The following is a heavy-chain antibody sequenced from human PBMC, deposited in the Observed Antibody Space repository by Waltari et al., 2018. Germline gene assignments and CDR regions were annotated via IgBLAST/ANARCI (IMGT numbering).Heavy chain of an antibody. CDR1: GFSLSTSGVG. CDR3: AHRGWSGYYTTNWFDP. J-gene: IGHJ5*02. V-gene: IGHV2-5*01. D-gene: IGHD3-3*01. Sequence: QITLKESGPTLVKPTQTLTLTCTFSGFSLSTSGVGVGWIRQPPGKALEWLALIYWNDDKRYSPSLKSRLTITKDTSKNQVVLTMTNMDPVDTATYYCAHRGWSGYYTTNWFDPWGQGTLVTVSS. CDR2: IYWNDDK.